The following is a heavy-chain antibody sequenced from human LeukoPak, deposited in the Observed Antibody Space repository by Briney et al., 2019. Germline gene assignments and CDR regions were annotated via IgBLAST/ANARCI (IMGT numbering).Heavy chain of an antibody. CDR2: INPNSGGT. CDR1: GYTFTGYY. J-gene: IGHJ5*02. Sequence: GSVKVSCKASGYTFTGYYMRWVRQAPGQGLEWMGWINPNSGGTNYAQKFQGRVTMTRDISISTAYMELSRLRSDDTAVYYCARDSVRDTMIVVVIELDPWGQGTLVTVSS. CDR3: ARDSVRDTMIVVVIELDP. V-gene: IGHV1-2*02. D-gene: IGHD3-22*01.